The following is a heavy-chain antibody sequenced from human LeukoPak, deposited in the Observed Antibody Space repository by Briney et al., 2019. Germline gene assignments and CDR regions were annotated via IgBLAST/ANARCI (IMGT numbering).Heavy chain of an antibody. V-gene: IGHV4-30-2*01. CDR1: GGSISSGGYY. J-gene: IGHJ6*02. Sequence: PSQTLSLTCTVSGGSISSGGYYWSWIRQPPGKGLEWIGEINHSGSTNYNPSLKSRVTISVDTSKNQFSLKLSSVTAADTAVYYCARGLRPVRGGRNYYYGMDVWGQGTTVTVSS. CDR2: INHSGST. D-gene: IGHD3-10*01. CDR3: ARGLRPVRGGRNYYYGMDV.